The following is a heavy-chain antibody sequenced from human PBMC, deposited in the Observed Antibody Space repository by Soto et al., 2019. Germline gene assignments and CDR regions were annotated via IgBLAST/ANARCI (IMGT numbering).Heavy chain of an antibody. D-gene: IGHD3-16*02. CDR3: SYDSKGYRAFDI. CDR1: GFSFDDHT. Sequence: EVQLVESGGVVVQPGGSLRLSCAASGFSFDDHTMHWVRQAPGKGPEWVSVITWDGGNTYYADSVRGRFTISRDNSKNSLYLQMNSLRTEDTALYYCSYDSKGYRAFDIWGQGTMVTVSS. J-gene: IGHJ3*02. V-gene: IGHV3-43*01. CDR2: ITWDGGNT.